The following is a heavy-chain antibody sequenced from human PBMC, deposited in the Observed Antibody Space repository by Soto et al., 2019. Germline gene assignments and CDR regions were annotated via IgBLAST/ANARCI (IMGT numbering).Heavy chain of an antibody. CDR2: LSAYNGDT. CDR3: ARWSAIVGGAEALDV. D-gene: IGHD1-26*01. J-gene: IGHJ3*01. Sequence: QVQLVQSGAEVKKPGASVRVSCKTSGYTFINYGITWVRQAPGQGLEWMGWLSAYNGDTSSSEKLQDRFTMTTDTSTNTGYMYLRSLTSDDTAVYYCARWSAIVGGAEALDVWGQGTMVIVSS. V-gene: IGHV1-18*01. CDR1: GYTFINYG.